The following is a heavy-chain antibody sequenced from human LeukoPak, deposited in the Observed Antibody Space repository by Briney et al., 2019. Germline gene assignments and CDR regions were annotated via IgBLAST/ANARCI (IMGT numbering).Heavy chain of an antibody. CDR2: LIGSTSSI. V-gene: IGHV3-21*01. J-gene: IGHJ4*02. CDR1: GFTFSNSN. D-gene: IGHD5-18*01. Sequence: PGGSLRLSCAASGFTFSNSNMNWIRQAPGKGLEWVSSLIGSTSSIYYADSVKGRFTISRDNSKNTLYLQMNSLRAEDTAVYYCTRRGYTYGYGYYFDYWGQGTLVTVSS. CDR3: TRRGYTYGYGYYFDY.